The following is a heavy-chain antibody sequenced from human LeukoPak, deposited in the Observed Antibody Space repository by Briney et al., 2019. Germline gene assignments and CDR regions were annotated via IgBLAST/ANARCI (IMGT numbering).Heavy chain of an antibody. CDR3: ARVGDWNDLVF. V-gene: IGHV4-4*07. CDR1: GGSISSYY. J-gene: IGHJ4*02. Sequence: SETLSLTCTVSGGSISSYYWNWIRQPAGKGLEWIGRFYPSGGTNYNPSLKSRVAMSVDTSKNQFSLKLSSVTAADTAVYYCARVGDWNDLVFWGQGTLVTVSS. D-gene: IGHD1-1*01. CDR2: FYPSGGT.